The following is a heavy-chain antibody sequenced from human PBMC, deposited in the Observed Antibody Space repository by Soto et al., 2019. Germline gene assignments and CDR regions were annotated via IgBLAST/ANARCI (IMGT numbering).Heavy chain of an antibody. D-gene: IGHD2-2*02. CDR2: ISSRSDI. CDR1: GFTFSTYS. CDR3: AREYTAWPLAYGLDV. V-gene: IGHV3-21*01. J-gene: IGHJ6*02. Sequence: GASLRLSCGGSGFTFSTYSINWVRQAPGKGLEWVSSISSRSDIYYADSVKGRFTISRDNAKNSVSLQMNSLRAEDTAVYYCAREYTAWPLAYGLDVWGQGTTVTVSS.